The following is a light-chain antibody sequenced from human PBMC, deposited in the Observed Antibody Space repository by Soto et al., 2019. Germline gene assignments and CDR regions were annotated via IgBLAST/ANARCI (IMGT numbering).Light chain of an antibody. Sequence: EIVLTQSPGTLSLSPGERATLSCRASQSLSNTYLAWYQQKSGQAPRLLIYAVSSRATGIPDRFSGSGSGTDFPLTISRLEPEDFAVYYCQQYGRSPYTFGQGTKVEIK. CDR3: QQYGRSPYT. CDR2: AVS. CDR1: QSLSNTY. V-gene: IGKV3-20*01. J-gene: IGKJ2*01.